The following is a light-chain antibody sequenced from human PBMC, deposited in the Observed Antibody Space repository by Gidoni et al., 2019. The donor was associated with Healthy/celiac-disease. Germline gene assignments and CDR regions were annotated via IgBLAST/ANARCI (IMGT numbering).Light chain of an antibody. CDR3: QQRSNWPPGGT. CDR2: DAS. CDR1: QSVSSY. J-gene: IGKJ2*01. Sequence: EIVLTQSPATLSLSPAERATLSCRASQSVSSYLAWYQQKPGQAPRLLIYDASNRATGIPARFSVSGSGTDFTLTISSLEPEDFAVYFCQQRSNWPPGGTFGQGTKLETK. V-gene: IGKV3-11*01.